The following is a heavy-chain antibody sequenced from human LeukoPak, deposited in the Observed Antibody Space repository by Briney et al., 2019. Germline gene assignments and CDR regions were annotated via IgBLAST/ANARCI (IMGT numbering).Heavy chain of an antibody. J-gene: IGHJ4*02. CDR3: ARDRSSGWYVVDY. CDR2: VYSSGST. CDR1: RGSISGYY. Sequence: SEALCVTCRVSRGSISGYYWSWIRQPAGEGLAWVGRVYSSGSTNYNPSLKSRVTMSIDTSKNQFSLKLSSVSAADTAVYYCARDRSSGWYVVDYWRQGTLVTVSS. D-gene: IGHD6-19*01. V-gene: IGHV4-4*07.